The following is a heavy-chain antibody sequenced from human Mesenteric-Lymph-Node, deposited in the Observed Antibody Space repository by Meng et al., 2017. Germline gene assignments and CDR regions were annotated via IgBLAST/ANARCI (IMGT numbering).Heavy chain of an antibody. Sequence: ASVKVSCKASGYTFTGYYVHWVRQAPGQGLEWMGRINPNSGGTNYAQKFQGRVTMTRDTSISTAYMELSRLRSDDTAVYYCARLLGFLEWLPNYYYYYGMDVWGQGTTVTVSS. CDR1: GYTFTGYY. CDR3: ARLLGFLEWLPNYYYYYGMDV. CDR2: INPNSGGT. V-gene: IGHV1-2*06. D-gene: IGHD3-3*01. J-gene: IGHJ6*02.